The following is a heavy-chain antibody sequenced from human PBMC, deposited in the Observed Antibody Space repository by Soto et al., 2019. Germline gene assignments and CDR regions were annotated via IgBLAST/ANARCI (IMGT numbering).Heavy chain of an antibody. CDR3: VRGGWSSSGGIAAS. D-gene: IGHD6-13*01. V-gene: IGHV3-11*01. Sequence: GGSLRLSCAASGFTFSDYYMSWVRQAPGKGLEWVSYISSSGASIYYADSVKGRFTISRDNAENSLSLQMNSLRAEDTAVYYCVRGGWSSSGGIAASWGQGTLVTVSS. CDR1: GFTFSDYY. CDR2: ISSSGASI. J-gene: IGHJ5*02.